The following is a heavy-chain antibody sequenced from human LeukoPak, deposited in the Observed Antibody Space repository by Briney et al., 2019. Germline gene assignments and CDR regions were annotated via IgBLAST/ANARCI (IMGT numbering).Heavy chain of an antibody. Sequence: ASVKVSCKASGYTFTSYDINWVRQATGQGLEWMGWTNPNSGNTGYAQKFQGRVTITRNTSISTAYMELSSLRSEDTAVYYCARGPPDVVVPAAMVSYYYYMDVWGKGTTVTVSS. V-gene: IGHV1-8*03. D-gene: IGHD2-2*01. CDR2: TNPNSGNT. CDR3: ARGPPDVVVPAAMVSYYYYMDV. CDR1: GYTFTSYD. J-gene: IGHJ6*03.